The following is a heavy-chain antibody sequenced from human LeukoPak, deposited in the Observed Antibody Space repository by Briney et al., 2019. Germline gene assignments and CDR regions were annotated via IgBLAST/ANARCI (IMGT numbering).Heavy chain of an antibody. Sequence: PGGPLRLSCEASGFTLSNYWMAWVRQAPGKGLEWVANIRQAGRDKGCADSVKDRFTISRDNAKTSLYLQMNSLGAEDSGIYYCARDVHGTLDYWGQGTLVTVSS. J-gene: IGHJ4*02. D-gene: IGHD1-26*01. CDR3: ARDVHGTLDY. V-gene: IGHV3-7*01. CDR1: GFTLSNYW. CDR2: IRQAGRDK.